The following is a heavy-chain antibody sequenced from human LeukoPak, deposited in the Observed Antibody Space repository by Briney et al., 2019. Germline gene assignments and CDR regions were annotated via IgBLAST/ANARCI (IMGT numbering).Heavy chain of an antibody. CDR1: GGSISSSSYY. Sequence: PSETLSLTCTVSGGSISSSSYYWGWIRQPPGKGLEWIGSIYYSGSTYYNPSLKSRVTISVDTSKNQFSLKLSSVTAADTAVYYCARGIAVAGSTTPSLSTLHRSDLSFDYWGQGTLVTVSS. CDR3: ARGIAVAGSTTPSLSTLHRSDLSFDY. J-gene: IGHJ4*02. CDR2: IYYSGST. D-gene: IGHD6-19*01. V-gene: IGHV4-39*07.